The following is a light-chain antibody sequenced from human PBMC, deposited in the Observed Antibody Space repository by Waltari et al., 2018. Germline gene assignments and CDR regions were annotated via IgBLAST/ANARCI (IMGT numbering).Light chain of an antibody. CDR3: VQAIAFPYS. Sequence: IMLNQTPLSLPITPGEAASISCRSSQSLLHSNGNTYLHWYLQKPGQSPQLLIYGGSNRASGVPDRFSGSGSGTDFTLKISKVEAEDVGVYYCVQAIAFPYSFGQGTKVEIK. CDR2: GGS. V-gene: IGKV2-40*01. CDR1: QSLLHSNGNTY. J-gene: IGKJ2*03.